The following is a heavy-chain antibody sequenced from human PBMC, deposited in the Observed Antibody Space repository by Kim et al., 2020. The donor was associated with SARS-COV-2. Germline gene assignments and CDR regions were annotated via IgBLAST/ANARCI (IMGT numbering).Heavy chain of an antibody. Sequence: YTNYADSWKGRFTISRDNAKNSLYLQMNSLRAEDTAVYYCASSSGFVFDIWGQGTMVTVSS. D-gene: IGHD3-22*01. V-gene: IGHV3-11*06. J-gene: IGHJ3*02. CDR3: ASSSGFVFDI. CDR2: YT.